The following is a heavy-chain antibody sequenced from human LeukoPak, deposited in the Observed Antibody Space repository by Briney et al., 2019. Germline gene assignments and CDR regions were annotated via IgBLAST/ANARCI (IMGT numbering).Heavy chain of an antibody. D-gene: IGHD3-22*01. Sequence: GGSLRLSCAASGFTFSSYWMPWVRQAPGKGLEWVPAISGSGGSTYYADSVKGRFTISRDNSKNTLYLQMNSLRAEDTAVYYCAKGKGITMIVVVYWGQGTLVTVSS. J-gene: IGHJ4*02. V-gene: IGHV3-23*01. CDR1: GFTFSSYW. CDR2: ISGSGGST. CDR3: AKGKGITMIVVVY.